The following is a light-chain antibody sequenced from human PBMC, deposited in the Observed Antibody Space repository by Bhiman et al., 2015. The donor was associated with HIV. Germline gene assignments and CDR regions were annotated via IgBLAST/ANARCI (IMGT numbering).Light chain of an antibody. CDR3: GTWDRSLSAGGV. J-gene: IGLJ1*01. CDR2: QNN. CDR1: KLGGKF. V-gene: IGLV3-1*01. Sequence: SYDLTQPTSVSVSPGQTAGISCSGDKLGGKFTSWYQLKPGQSPVLVIYQNNKRPSGIPERFSGSASGNTATLTISGTQAMDEADYYCGTWDRSLSAGGVFGTGTKVTVL.